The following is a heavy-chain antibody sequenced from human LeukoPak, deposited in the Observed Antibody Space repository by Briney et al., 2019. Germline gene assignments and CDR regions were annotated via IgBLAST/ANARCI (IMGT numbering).Heavy chain of an antibody. CDR2: ISYDGSNK. V-gene: IGHV3-30*18. Sequence: LAGGSLRLSCAASGFTFSSYGMHWVRQAPGKGLEWVAVISYDGSNKYYADSVKGRFTISRDNSKNTLYLQMNSLRAEDTAVYYCAKDGRLGYCSGGSCYVDYWGQGTLVTVSS. D-gene: IGHD2-15*01. J-gene: IGHJ4*02. CDR3: AKDGRLGYCSGGSCYVDY. CDR1: GFTFSSYG.